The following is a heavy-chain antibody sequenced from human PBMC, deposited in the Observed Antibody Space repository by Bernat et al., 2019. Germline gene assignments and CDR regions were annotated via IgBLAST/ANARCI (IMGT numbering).Heavy chain of an antibody. J-gene: IGHJ4*02. D-gene: IGHD4-17*01. CDR1: GYTFSSYY. V-gene: IGHV1-46*01. CDR3: ARAEYGDSPFDY. CDR2: INPYGGST. Sequence: QVQLVQSGAEVKKPGASVKVSCKTSGYTFSSYYMHWVRHAPGQGLEWLGIINPYGGSTSYAQKFQGRVTMTRDTSTSTVYMDVSSLRSDDTAVYFCARAEYGDSPFDYWGQGTQVTVSS.